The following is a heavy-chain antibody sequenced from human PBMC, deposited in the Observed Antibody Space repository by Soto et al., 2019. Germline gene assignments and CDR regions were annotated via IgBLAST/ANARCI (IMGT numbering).Heavy chain of an antibody. D-gene: IGHD6-19*01. J-gene: IGHJ5*02. CDR1: GGSISSGFYS. CDR3: ARGSDGGWNWFDP. V-gene: IGHV4-30-2*01. CDR2: IYNSGNT. Sequence: PSETLSHTCAVSGGSISSGFYSWSWIRQPPGQGLEWIGYIYNSGNTYYNPSLMSRVTMSVDRSQNHFSLKLTSVTAADTAVYYCARGSDGGWNWFDPWGQGTQVTVSS.